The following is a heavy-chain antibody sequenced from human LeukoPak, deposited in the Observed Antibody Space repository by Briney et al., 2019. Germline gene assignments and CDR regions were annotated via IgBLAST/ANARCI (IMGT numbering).Heavy chain of an antibody. CDR2: ISGSGVGT. CDR1: GFTFSSYA. CDR3: AKDQVISGSEASDI. V-gene: IGHV3-23*01. Sequence: GGSLRLSCAASGFTFSSYAMSWVRQAPGKGLEWGSAISGSGVGTYYADSVKGRFTISRDNSWNTLYLQMSSLRAEDTAVYYCAKDQVISGSEASDIWGQGTMVTVSS. D-gene: IGHD2-21*01. J-gene: IGHJ3*02.